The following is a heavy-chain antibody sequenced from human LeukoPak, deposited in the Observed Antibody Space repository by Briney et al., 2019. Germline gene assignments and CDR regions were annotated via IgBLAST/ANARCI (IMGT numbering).Heavy chain of an antibody. CDR3: ARAPQSPKLLWFGESFWGFDY. J-gene: IGHJ4*02. D-gene: IGHD3-10*01. Sequence: PGGSLRLSCAASGFTFSSYSMNWVRQAPGKGLEWVSSISSSSSYIYYADSMKGRFTISRDNAKNSLYLQMNSLRAEDTAVYYCARAPQSPKLLWFGESFWGFDYWGQGTLVTVSS. CDR1: GFTFSSYS. V-gene: IGHV3-21*01. CDR2: ISSSSSYI.